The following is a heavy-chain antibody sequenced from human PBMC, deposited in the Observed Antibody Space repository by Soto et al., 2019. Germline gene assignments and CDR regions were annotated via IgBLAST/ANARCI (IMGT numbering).Heavy chain of an antibody. CDR1: GFTFTNYA. J-gene: IGHJ4*02. Sequence: EVQLLESGGGFVQPGGSLRLSCAASGFTFTNYALGWVRQAPGKGLEWVSTIGGGSGSTSYADSVKGRFSISRENSKNTLYLQMSSLRAEDTALYYCATRMYSTSWYYFVSWGQGTLVTVSS. V-gene: IGHV3-23*01. D-gene: IGHD6-13*01. CDR3: ATRMYSTSWYYFVS. CDR2: IGGGSGST.